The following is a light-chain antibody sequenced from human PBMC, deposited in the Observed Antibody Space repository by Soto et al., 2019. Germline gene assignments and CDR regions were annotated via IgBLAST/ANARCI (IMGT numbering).Light chain of an antibody. CDR3: QQYSSYWT. J-gene: IGKJ1*01. Sequence: DIQMTRSPSTLSASIGDRDTITCRASQSISSWLAWYHQKPGKAPKFLIYDASNLESGVPSRFSGSGSGTEFTLTISSLQPDDFATYYCQQYSSYWTFGQGTKVDI. CDR1: QSISSW. V-gene: IGKV1-5*01. CDR2: DAS.